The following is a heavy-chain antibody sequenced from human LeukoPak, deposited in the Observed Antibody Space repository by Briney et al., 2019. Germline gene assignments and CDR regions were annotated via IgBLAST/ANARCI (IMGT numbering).Heavy chain of an antibody. D-gene: IGHD5-18*01. CDR1: GGSFSGYY. CDR2: INHSGST. V-gene: IGHV4-34*01. CDR3: ARDGYSYGNFDY. J-gene: IGHJ4*02. Sequence: PSETLSLTCAVYGGSFSGYYWSWIRQTPGKGLEWIGEINHSGSTNYNPSLKSRVTISVDTSKNQFSLKLSSVTAADTAVYYCARDGYSYGNFDYWGQGTLVTVSS.